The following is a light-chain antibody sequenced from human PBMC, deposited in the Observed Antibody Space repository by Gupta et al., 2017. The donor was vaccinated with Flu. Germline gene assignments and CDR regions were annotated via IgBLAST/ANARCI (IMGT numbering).Light chain of an antibody. CDR3: MQALQTPFT. J-gene: IGKJ3*01. CDR1: QSLLHSNGYNY. Sequence: DRGMTKSPLSLPFTPGEPASISCRSSQSLLHSNGYNYLDWYLQKPGQSPQLLIYLGSNRASGVPDRFSGSGSGTDFTLKISGVEAEDVGVYYCMQALQTPFTFGPGTKVDIK. CDR2: LGS. V-gene: IGKV2-28*01.